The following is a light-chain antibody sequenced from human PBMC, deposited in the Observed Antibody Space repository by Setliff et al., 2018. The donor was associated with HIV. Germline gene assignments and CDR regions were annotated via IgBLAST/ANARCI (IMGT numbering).Light chain of an antibody. CDR3: SSYTGTYTRV. V-gene: IGLV2-14*01. CDR1: SSDVGGYNY. J-gene: IGLJ1*01. Sequence: QPALTQPASVSGSPGQSITISCTGTSSDVGGYNYVSWYQHHPGKAPKLMIYEVNYRPSGISSRFSGSKSANTASLTISGLQAEDEADYYCSSYTGTYTRVFGTGTKVTVL. CDR2: EVN.